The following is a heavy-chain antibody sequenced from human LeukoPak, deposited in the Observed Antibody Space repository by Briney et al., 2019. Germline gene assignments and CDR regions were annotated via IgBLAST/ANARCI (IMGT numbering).Heavy chain of an antibody. CDR3: ASGGYYYDSSGYPPRY. CDR1: GYSFTSYW. D-gene: IGHD3-22*01. J-gene: IGHJ4*02. CDR2: IYPGDSDT. V-gene: IGHV5-51*01. Sequence: GESLKISCQGSGYSFTSYWIGWVRQMPGKGLEWMGIIYPGDSDTRYSPSFQGQVTISADKSISTAYLQWSSLKASDTAMYYCASGGYYYDSSGYPPRYWGQGTLVTVSS.